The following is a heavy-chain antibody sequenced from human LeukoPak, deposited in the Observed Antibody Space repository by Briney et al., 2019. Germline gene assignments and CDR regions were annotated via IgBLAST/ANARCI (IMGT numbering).Heavy chain of an antibody. CDR2: IYASGST. CDR1: GGSIGTYY. CDR3: ARTRDASYWYFDY. Sequence: SETLSPTCSVSGGSIGTYYWNWIRQPAGKGLEWIGRIYASGSTSFNPSLKSRVAMSIDTSKTQFSLNLNSVTAADTAVYYCARTRDASYWYFDYWGQGTLVTVSS. J-gene: IGHJ4*02. D-gene: IGHD1-26*01. V-gene: IGHV4-4*07.